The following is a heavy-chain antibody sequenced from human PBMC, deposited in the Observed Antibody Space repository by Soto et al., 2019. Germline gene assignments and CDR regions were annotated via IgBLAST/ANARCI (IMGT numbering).Heavy chain of an antibody. CDR2: IDPSDSYT. Sequence: GESLKISCKGSGYSFTSYWISWVRQMPGKGLEWMGRIDPSDSYTNYSPSFQGHVTISADKSISTAYLQWSSLKASDTAMYYCASRQLERPHYYYGMDVWGQGTTVTVSS. V-gene: IGHV5-10-1*01. J-gene: IGHJ6*02. CDR1: GYSFTSYW. D-gene: IGHD1-1*01. CDR3: ASRQLERPHYYYGMDV.